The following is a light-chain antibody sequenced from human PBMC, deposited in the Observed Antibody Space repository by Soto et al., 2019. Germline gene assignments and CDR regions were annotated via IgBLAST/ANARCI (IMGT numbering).Light chain of an antibody. V-gene: IGLV1-40*01. CDR2: GNS. CDR1: SSNIGAGYD. J-gene: IGLJ1*01. CDR3: QSYDSSLSGV. Sequence: QCVLTQPASVSGAAGQRVTISCTGSSSNIGAGYDVHWYQQLPGTAPKLLIYGNSNRPSGVPDRFSGSKSGTSASLAITGLQAEDEADYYCQSYDSSLSGVFGTGTKVTVL.